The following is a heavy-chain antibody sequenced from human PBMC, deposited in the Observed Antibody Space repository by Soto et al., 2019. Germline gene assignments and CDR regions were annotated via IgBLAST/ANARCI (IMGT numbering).Heavy chain of an antibody. CDR2: ISAYNGNT. D-gene: IGHD2-21*02. J-gene: IGHJ4*02. CDR3: ARVHLAYCGGDCYSSTDY. Sequence: ASVKVSGKASGYTFTSYCISWVRQAPGQGLEWMGWISAYNGNTNYAQKLQGRVTMTTDTSTSTAYMELRSLRSDDTAVYYCARVHLAYCGGDCYSSTDYWGQGTLVTVSS. CDR1: GYTFTSYC. V-gene: IGHV1-18*04.